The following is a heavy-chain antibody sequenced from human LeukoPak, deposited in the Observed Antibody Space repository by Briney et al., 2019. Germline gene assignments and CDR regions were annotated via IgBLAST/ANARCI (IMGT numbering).Heavy chain of an antibody. CDR1: GGSISSGDYY. J-gene: IGHJ3*02. CDR3: AREPLTRYLKHDAFDI. D-gene: IGHD3-9*01. V-gene: IGHV4-30-4*08. CDR2: IYYSGST. Sequence: SETLSLTCTVSGGSISSGDYYWSWIRQPPGKGLEWIGYIYYSGSTYYNPSLKSRVTISVDTSKNQFSLKLSSVTAADTAVYYCAREPLTRYLKHDAFDIWGQGTMVTVSS.